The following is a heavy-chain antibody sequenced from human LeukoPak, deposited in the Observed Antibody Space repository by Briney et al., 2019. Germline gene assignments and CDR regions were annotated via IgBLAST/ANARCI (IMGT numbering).Heavy chain of an antibody. CDR2: INPNSGGT. CDR1: GYTFTGYY. D-gene: IGHD5-24*01. Sequence: VSVKVSCKASGYTFTGYYMHWVRQAPGQGLEWMGWINPNSGGTNYAQKFQGRVTMTRDTSISTAYMELSRLRSDDTAVYYCARSRDGYTGSFDYWGQGTLVTVSS. CDR3: ARSRDGYTGSFDY. V-gene: IGHV1-2*02. J-gene: IGHJ4*02.